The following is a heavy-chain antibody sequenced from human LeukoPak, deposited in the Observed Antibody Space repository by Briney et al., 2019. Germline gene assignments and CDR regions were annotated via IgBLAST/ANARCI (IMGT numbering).Heavy chain of an antibody. D-gene: IGHD3-22*01. CDR3: ARDPGGDYYDSSGYHYYFDY. V-gene: IGHV3-20*04. CDR1: GFTLDDYG. Sequence: GGSLRLSCAASGFTLDDYGMSWVRQAPGKGLEWVSGINWNGGSTGYADSVKGRFTISRDNAKNSLYLQMNSLRAEDTALYYCARDPGGDYYDSSGYHYYFDYWGQGTLVTVSS. CDR2: INWNGGST. J-gene: IGHJ4*02.